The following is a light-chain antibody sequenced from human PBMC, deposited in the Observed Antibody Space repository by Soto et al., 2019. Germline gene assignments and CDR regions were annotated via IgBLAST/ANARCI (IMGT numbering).Light chain of an antibody. CDR3: SSYTSSGTRV. J-gene: IGLJ3*02. Sequence: QSALTQPASVSGSLGQSITISCTGTSSDVGGYNYVSWYQKHPGKAPKVMIYDVTNRPSGVSNRFSGSKSGNTASLTISGLQAEDETDYYSSSYTSSGTRVFGGGTKLTVL. CDR1: SSDVGGYNY. V-gene: IGLV2-14*01. CDR2: DVT.